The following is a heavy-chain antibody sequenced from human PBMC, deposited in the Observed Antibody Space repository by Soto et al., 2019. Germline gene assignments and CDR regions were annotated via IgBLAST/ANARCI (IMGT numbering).Heavy chain of an antibody. CDR3: ARDLDSGSYYPYPDY. D-gene: IGHD1-26*01. Sequence: ASVKVSCKTSGYTFTSYGISWVRQAPGQGLEWMGWISAYNGNTNYAQKLQGRVTMTTDTSTSTAYMELRSLRSDDTAVYYCARDLDSGSYYPYPDYWGQGTLVTVSS. CDR1: GYTFTSYG. CDR2: ISAYNGNT. V-gene: IGHV1-18*01. J-gene: IGHJ4*02.